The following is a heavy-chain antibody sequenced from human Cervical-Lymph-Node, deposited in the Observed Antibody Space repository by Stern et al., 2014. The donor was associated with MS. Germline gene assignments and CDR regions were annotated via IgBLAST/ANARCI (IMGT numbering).Heavy chain of an antibody. CDR1: GGSISNSNW. J-gene: IGHJ4*02. CDR3: ARVYSGYDWFDY. V-gene: IGHV4-4*02. D-gene: IGHD5-12*01. Sequence: VQLEESGPGLVKPSGTLSLTCAVSGGSISNSNWWGWVRQTPGMGLEWIGEIHHSGTTNFNPSLKSRVTMSVDKSKNQFSLELNSVTAADTAVYYCARVYSGYDWFDYWGQGTLVTVSS. CDR2: IHHSGTT.